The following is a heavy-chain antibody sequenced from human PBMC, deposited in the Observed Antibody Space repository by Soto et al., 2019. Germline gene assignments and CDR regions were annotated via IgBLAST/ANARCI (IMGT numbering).Heavy chain of an antibody. V-gene: IGHV3-33*01. D-gene: IGHD6-13*01. CDR2: IWYDGSNK. J-gene: IGHJ4*02. Sequence: QVQLVESGGGVVQPGRSLRLSCAASGFTFSSYGMHWVRQAPGKGLEWVAVIWYDGSNKYYADSVKGRFTISRENSKNTLYLQMNSLRAEDTAVYYCARDPLIPGIAAADSYYFDYSGQGTLVTVSS. CDR3: ARDPLIPGIAAADSYYFDY. CDR1: GFTFSSYG.